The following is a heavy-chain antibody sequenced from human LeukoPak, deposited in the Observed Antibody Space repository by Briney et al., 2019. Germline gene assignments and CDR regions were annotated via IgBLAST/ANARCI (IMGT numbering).Heavy chain of an antibody. CDR1: GDSVSSNSAA. J-gene: IGHJ4*02. D-gene: IGHD1-26*01. CDR2: TYYRSKWYN. CDR3: ASRGTRSLPVGATSALDY. V-gene: IGHV6-1*01. Sequence: SQTLSLTCAISGDSVSSNSAAWNWIRQSPSRGLEWLGRTYYRSKWYNDYAVSVKSRITINLDTSKNQFSLQLNSVTPEDTAVYYCASRGTRSLPVGATSALDYWGQGTLVTVSS.